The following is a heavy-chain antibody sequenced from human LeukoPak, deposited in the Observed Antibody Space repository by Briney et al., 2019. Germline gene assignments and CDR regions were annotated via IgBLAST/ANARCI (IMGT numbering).Heavy chain of an antibody. CDR3: ARGGWELLGVYYYYYMDV. CDR2: IYTSGST. Sequence: SETLSLTCTVSGGSISGYYWSWIRQPAGKGLEWIGRIYTSGSTNYNPSLKSRVTMSVDTSKNQFSLKLSSVTAADTAVYYCARGGWELLGVYYYYYMDVRGKGTTVTVSS. V-gene: IGHV4-4*07. CDR1: GGSISGYY. J-gene: IGHJ6*03. D-gene: IGHD1-26*01.